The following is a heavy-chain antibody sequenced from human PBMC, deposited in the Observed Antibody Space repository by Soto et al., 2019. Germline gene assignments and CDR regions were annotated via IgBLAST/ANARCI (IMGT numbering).Heavy chain of an antibody. D-gene: IGHD6-19*01. CDR1: GFTFSSFG. CDR3: AKDRGWSSADLDY. Sequence: QVQLVESGGGVVQPGRSLRLSCAASGFTFSSFGMHWVRQVPGKGLEWVAIISYDGSKKYYADSVKGRFTISRDKSKNTLYPQMNSLRVEDTAVYYCAKDRGWSSADLDYWGQGTLVTVSS. CDR2: ISYDGSKK. V-gene: IGHV3-30*18. J-gene: IGHJ4*02.